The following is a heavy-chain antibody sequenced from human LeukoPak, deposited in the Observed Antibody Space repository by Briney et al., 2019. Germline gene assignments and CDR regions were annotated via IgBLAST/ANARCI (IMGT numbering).Heavy chain of an antibody. J-gene: IGHJ4*02. CDR2: ISSSSSYI. CDR1: GFTFSSYS. V-gene: IGHV3-21*01. D-gene: IGHD3-22*01. CDR3: ATTRYYYDSSVPPFDY. Sequence: PGGSLRLSCAASGFTFSSYSMNWVRHAPGKGLEWVSCISSSSSYIYYADSVKGRFTISRDNAKNSLYLQMNSLRAEDTAVYYCATTRYYYDSSVPPFDYWGQGTLVTVSS.